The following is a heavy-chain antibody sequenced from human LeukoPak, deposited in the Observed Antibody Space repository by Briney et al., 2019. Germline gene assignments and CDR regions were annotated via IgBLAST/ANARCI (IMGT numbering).Heavy chain of an antibody. D-gene: IGHD3-10*01. Sequence: SETPSLTCTVSGGSISSYYWSWIRQPPGKGLEWIGYIYYSGSTNYNPSLKSRVTISVDTSKNQFSLKLSSVTAADTAVYYCARVSPMVRGVIITGAFDIWGQGTMVTVSS. CDR1: GGSISSYY. J-gene: IGHJ3*02. V-gene: IGHV4-59*01. CDR2: IYYSGST. CDR3: ARVSPMVRGVIITGAFDI.